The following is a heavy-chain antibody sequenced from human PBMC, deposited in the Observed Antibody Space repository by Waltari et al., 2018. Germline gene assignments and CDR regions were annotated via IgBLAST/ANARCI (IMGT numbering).Heavy chain of an antibody. CDR1: GYSSSSGYF. CDR2: PYQTGSS. D-gene: IGHD6-19*01. Sequence: QVQLQESGPGLVKPSETLSLTCTVSGYSSSSGYFWGWVRQAPGKGLEYIGSPYQTGSSNYNPSHKSRVTISMDMSKTQFSLHLTSVTAADTAVYFCARGPAYAAGWFSLYWGQGTLVTVSS. CDR3: ARGPAYAAGWFSLY. V-gene: IGHV4-38-2*02. J-gene: IGHJ4*02.